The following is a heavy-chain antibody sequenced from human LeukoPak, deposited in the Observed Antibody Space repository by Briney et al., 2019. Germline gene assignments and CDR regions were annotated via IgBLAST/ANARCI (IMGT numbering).Heavy chain of an antibody. V-gene: IGHV3-48*03. CDR3: ARFHYDILTGYGDFDY. J-gene: IGHJ4*02. D-gene: IGHD3-9*01. Sequence: GGSLRLSCAASGFTFSSYEMNWVRQAPGKGLEWVSYISSSGSTIYYADSVKGRFTTSRDNAKNSLYLQMNSLRAEDTAVYYCARFHYDILTGYGDFDYWGQGTLVTVSS. CDR1: GFTFSSYE. CDR2: ISSSGSTI.